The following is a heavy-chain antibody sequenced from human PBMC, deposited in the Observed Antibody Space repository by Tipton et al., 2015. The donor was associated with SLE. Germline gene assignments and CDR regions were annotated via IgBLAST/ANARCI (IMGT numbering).Heavy chain of an antibody. CDR3: AKERALGMYSSGRHGFDI. D-gene: IGHD3-10*01. CDR1: GFTFKNYG. Sequence: SLRLSCAAAGFTFKNYGLHWVRQAPGKGLEWVAFSRYDGSDKNYGDSVKGRFSVSRDNSQNTLFLQMNSLRIEDTAVYYCAKERALGMYSSGRHGFDIWGQGTMVTVSS. V-gene: IGHV3-30*02. CDR2: SRYDGSDK. J-gene: IGHJ3*02.